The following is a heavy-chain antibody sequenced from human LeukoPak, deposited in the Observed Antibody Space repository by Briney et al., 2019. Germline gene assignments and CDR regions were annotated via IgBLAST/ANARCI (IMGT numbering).Heavy chain of an antibody. CDR3: ARLRGYSYGLREYYFDY. Sequence: SVKDSCKPSAGSFSSYAISWVRQAPRQGLEWKGGIIPIFGTANYVQKFQGRVTITTDESTSTAYMELSSLRSEDTAVYYCARLRGYSYGLREYYFDYWGQGTLVTVSS. CDR1: AGSFSSYA. J-gene: IGHJ4*02. V-gene: IGHV1-69*05. CDR2: IIPIFGTA. D-gene: IGHD5-18*01.